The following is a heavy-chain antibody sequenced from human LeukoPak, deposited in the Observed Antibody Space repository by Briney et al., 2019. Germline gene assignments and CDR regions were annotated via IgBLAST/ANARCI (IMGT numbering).Heavy chain of an antibody. CDR3: ARDQAIGRDGYNSLRYYFGY. V-gene: IGHV3-30*03. Sequence: PGGSLRLSCAASGFTFSSYGMHWVRHTPDKGLERVAVISYDGSNKYYADSVKGRFTISRDNSKNTLHLQMNSLRAEDTAVYYCARDQAIGRDGYNSLRYYFGYWGQGTLVTVSS. CDR2: ISYDGSNK. J-gene: IGHJ4*02. D-gene: IGHD5-24*01. CDR1: GFTFSSYG.